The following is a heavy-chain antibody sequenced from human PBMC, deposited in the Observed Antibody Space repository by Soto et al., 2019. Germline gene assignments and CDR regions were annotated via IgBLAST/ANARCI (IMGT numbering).Heavy chain of an antibody. D-gene: IGHD1-26*01. CDR3: ARGPGGSFFY. CDR1: GGSFSGYY. Sequence: PSETLSLTCAVYGGSFSGYYWSWIRQPPGKGLEWIGEINHSGSTNYNPSLKSRVTISVDTSKNQFSLKLSSVTAADTAVYYCARGPGGSFFYWGQGTLVTVSS. J-gene: IGHJ4*02. V-gene: IGHV4-34*01. CDR2: INHSGST.